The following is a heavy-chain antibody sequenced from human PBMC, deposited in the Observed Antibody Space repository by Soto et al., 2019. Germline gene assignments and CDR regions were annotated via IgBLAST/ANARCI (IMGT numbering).Heavy chain of an antibody. CDR1: GYTFRNYA. V-gene: IGHV1-3*01. J-gene: IGHJ6*02. D-gene: IGHD2-2*02. CDR3: ADCSSTSCYRYYYGMDV. CDR2: INGGNGNT. Sequence: ASVKVSCKANGYTFRNYAMHWVRQAPGQGLEWMGWINGGNGNTKYSQKFQGRVTITRDTSTSTAYMELSSLRSEDTAVYYCADCSSTSCYRYYYGMDVWGQGTTVTVSS.